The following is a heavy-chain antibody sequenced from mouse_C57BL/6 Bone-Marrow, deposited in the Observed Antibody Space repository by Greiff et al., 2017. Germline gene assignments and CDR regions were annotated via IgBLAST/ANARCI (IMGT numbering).Heavy chain of an antibody. CDR1: GYTFTGYW. J-gene: IGHJ4*01. D-gene: IGHD2-4*01. Sequence: QVQLKQSGAELMKPGASVKLSCKATGYTFTGYWIEWVKQRPGHGLEWIGEILPGSCSTNYNEKFKGKATFTADTSSNTAYMQLSSLTPEDSAISYCSGGYYDDGYAEDYWGQGTSVTVSS. V-gene: IGHV1-9*01. CDR2: ILPGSCST. CDR3: SGGYYDDGYAEDY.